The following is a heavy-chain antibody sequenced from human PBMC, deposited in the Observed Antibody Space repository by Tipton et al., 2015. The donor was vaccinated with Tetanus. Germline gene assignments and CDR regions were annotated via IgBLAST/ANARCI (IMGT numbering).Heavy chain of an antibody. CDR1: GFTFSRNP. V-gene: IGHV3-23*01. CDR2: ISGSGGST. D-gene: IGHD6-13*01. CDR3: AKEGLSAFDY. J-gene: IGHJ4*02. Sequence: GSLRLSCAAPGFTFSRNPMTWVRQAPGKGLEWVSGISGSGGSTYYADSVKGRFTISRDNSKNTLYLQMNSLRAEDTAVYYCAKEGLSAFDYWGQGTLVTVSS.